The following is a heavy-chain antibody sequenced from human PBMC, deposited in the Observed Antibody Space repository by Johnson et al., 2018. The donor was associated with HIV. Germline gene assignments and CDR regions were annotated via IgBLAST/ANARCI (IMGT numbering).Heavy chain of an antibody. Sequence: VQLVESGGGVVQPGGSMRLSCAASGFTFSSYGMHWVRQAPGKGLEWVAFIRYDGSNKYYADSVKGRFTISRDNSKNTLYLQMNSLRAEDTAVYYCAKEGTYYNYVHAFDIWGQGTMVTVSS. CDR1: GFTFSSYG. CDR3: AKEGTYYNYVHAFDI. J-gene: IGHJ3*02. V-gene: IGHV3-30*02. CDR2: IRYDGSNK. D-gene: IGHD3-16*01.